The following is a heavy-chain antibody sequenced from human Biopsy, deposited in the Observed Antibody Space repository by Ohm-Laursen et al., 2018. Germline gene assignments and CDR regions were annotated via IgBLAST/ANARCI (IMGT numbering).Heavy chain of an antibody. CDR3: ARRPPLRGYAFDV. Sequence: GTLSLTCTVSGDSITTYYWNWIRQAPGKGLEWIGNIYYRGNTNYSPSLKSRVTISLDTSKNQFSLKLNSVTATDTAVYYCARRPPLRGYAFDVWGQGTRVTVSS. J-gene: IGHJ3*01. V-gene: IGHV4-59*08. CDR1: GDSITTYY. D-gene: IGHD3-10*01. CDR2: IYYRGNT.